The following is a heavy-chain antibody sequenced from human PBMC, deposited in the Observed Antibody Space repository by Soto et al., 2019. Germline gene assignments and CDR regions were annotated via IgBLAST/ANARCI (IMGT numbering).Heavy chain of an antibody. CDR3: ARSYRVTTDY. V-gene: IGHV3-74*01. Sequence: EVQLVESGGGLVQPGGSLRLSCAASGLTFSSYWMHWVRQAPGKGLVWVSRINSDGSSTNYADSVKGRFTISRDNAKSTLYMQMNRLRAEDTAVYYCARSYRVTTDYWGQGTLVTVSS. CDR2: INSDGSST. J-gene: IGHJ4*02. D-gene: IGHD2-21*02. CDR1: GLTFSSYW.